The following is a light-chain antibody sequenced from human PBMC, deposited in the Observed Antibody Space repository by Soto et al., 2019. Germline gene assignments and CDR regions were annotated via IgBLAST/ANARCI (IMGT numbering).Light chain of an antibody. CDR2: GNS. CDR1: SSNIGAGYD. V-gene: IGLV1-40*01. Sequence: QSVLTQPPSVSGAPGQRVIISCTGSSSNIGAGYDVHWYQQFPGTAPKLLIFGNSDRPSGVPDRFSGSKSGTSASLAITGLQAEDEADYFCQSYDSSLSTYVFGTGTKVTVL. J-gene: IGLJ1*01. CDR3: QSYDSSLSTYV.